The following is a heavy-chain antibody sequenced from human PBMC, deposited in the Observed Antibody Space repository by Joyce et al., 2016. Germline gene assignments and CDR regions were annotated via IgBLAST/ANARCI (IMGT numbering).Heavy chain of an antibody. V-gene: IGHV1-3*01. CDR2: INPDNGNA. CDR1: GYTFTAYA. D-gene: IGHD4-23*01. J-gene: IGHJ4*02. Sequence: QVHLVQSGADVKKPGASVKVSCKASGYTFTAYALHWVRQAPGQSLEWMGWINPDNGNAQYSQKFQGRATITRDTSATTAYMELSSLRSEDTAVYYCARSINKITPVYFVFWGQGTLVTVSS. CDR3: ARSINKITPVYFVF.